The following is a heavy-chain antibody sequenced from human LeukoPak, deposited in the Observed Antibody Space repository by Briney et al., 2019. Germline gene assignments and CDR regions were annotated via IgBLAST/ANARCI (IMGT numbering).Heavy chain of an antibody. D-gene: IGHD2-15*01. Sequence: PGGSLRLSCVASGITFTKAWMSWVRQAPGKGLEWVSVIYTGGRTSNADSVKGRFTISRDTSKNTLYLQMNSLRAEDTAVYYCARGTVVVPAPDAFDIWGQGTMVTVSS. CDR1: GITFTKAW. CDR2: IYTGGRT. CDR3: ARGTVVVPAPDAFDI. V-gene: IGHV3-53*01. J-gene: IGHJ3*02.